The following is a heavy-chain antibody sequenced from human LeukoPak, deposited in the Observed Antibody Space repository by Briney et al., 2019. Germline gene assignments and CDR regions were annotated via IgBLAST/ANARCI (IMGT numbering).Heavy chain of an antibody. CDR1: GFTFNDYG. V-gene: IGHV3-20*04. J-gene: IGHJ4*02. Sequence: GGSLRLSCAASGFTFNDYGMSWVRQAPGKGLEWVSGINWNGGSTGYADSVKGRFTISRDNAKNSLFLQMNSLKTEDTAFYYCAKGARSSSGYTTDWGQGILVTVSS. CDR3: AKGARSSSGYTTD. CDR2: INWNGGST. D-gene: IGHD3-22*01.